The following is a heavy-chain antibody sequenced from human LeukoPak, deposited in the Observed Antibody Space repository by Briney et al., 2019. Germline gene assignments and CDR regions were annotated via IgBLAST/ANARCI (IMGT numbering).Heavy chain of an antibody. D-gene: IGHD6-19*01. CDR3: ARGMSEAGISD. Sequence: ASEKVSCKASGYTFTGYYMHWVRQAPGQGLEWMGWINPNGGATDYAQKLQDRVTMTRDTSITTAYMELSWLRSDDTAVYYCARGMSEAGISDWGQGTLVTVSS. V-gene: IGHV1-2*02. J-gene: IGHJ4*02. CDR2: INPNGGAT. CDR1: GYTFTGYY.